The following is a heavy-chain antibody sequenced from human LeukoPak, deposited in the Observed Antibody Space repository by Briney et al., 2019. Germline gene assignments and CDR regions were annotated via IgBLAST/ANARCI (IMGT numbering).Heavy chain of an antibody. J-gene: IGHJ4*02. CDR3: AKDPDIVVVVAAMGAGFDY. CDR1: GFTFSSYE. Sequence: GGSLRLSCAASGFTFSSYEMNWVRQAPGKGLEWVSYISSSGSTIYYADSVKGRFTISRDNSKNTLYLQMNSLRAEDTAVYYCAKDPDIVVVVAAMGAGFDYWGQGTLVTVSS. V-gene: IGHV3-48*03. CDR2: ISSSGSTI. D-gene: IGHD2-15*01.